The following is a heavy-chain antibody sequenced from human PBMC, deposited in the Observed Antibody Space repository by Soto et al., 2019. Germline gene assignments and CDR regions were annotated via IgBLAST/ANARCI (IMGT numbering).Heavy chain of an antibody. CDR2: IYYSGST. V-gene: IGHV4-39*01. Sequence: QLQLQESGPGLVKPSETLSLTCSVSGGSISSSSYYWGWIRQPPGKGLEWIGNIYYSGSTYYNPSLKSRVTISVDTSKNQFSLKLSSVTAADTAVYYCARYDPPLLPFDYWGQGTLVTVSS. CDR1: GGSISSSSYY. CDR3: ARYDPPLLPFDY. D-gene: IGHD1-26*01. J-gene: IGHJ4*02.